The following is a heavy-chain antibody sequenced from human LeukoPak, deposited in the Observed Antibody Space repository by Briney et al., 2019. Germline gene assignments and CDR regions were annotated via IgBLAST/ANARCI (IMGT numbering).Heavy chain of an antibody. CDR2: IMIGGDGK. V-gene: IGHV3-23*01. Sequence: PGGSLRLSCAGSGFTSNNYAMSWVRRAPRKGLEWVSTIMIGGDGKHYADSVKGRFTISRDRSESTLYLQMNGLRADDTAVYYCVRAAPRDCSPASCSLFDTWGQGTLVTVSS. J-gene: IGHJ4*02. D-gene: IGHD2-2*01. CDR1: GFTSNNYA. CDR3: VRAAPRDCSPASCSLFDT.